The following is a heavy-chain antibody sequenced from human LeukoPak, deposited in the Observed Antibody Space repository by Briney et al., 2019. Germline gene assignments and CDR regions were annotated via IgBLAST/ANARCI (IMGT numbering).Heavy chain of an antibody. D-gene: IGHD6-13*01. J-gene: IGHJ3*02. CDR3: ASAYSSTWLGDAFDI. CDR1: GFTFSSYE. Sequence: GGSLRLSCAASGFTFSSYEMNWVRQAPGKGLEWVSYISSSGSTIYYADSVKGRFTISRDNAKNSLYLQMNSPRAEDTAVYYCASAYSSTWLGDAFDIWGQGTMVTVSS. CDR2: ISSSGSTI. V-gene: IGHV3-48*03.